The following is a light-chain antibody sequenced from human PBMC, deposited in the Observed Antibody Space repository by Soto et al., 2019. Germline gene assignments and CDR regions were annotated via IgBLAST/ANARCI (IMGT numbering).Light chain of an antibody. J-gene: IGLJ3*02. CDR3: ETWDSNTHTV. V-gene: IGLV4-60*02. CDR1: SGHSSYI. Sequence: QSVLTQSSSACASLGSSVKLTCNLSSGHSSYIIAWHQQQPGKAPRYLMKLEGSGSYNKGSGVPDRFSGSSSGADRYLTISNLQFEDEADYYCETWDSNTHTVFGGGTKVTVL. CDR2: LEGSGSY.